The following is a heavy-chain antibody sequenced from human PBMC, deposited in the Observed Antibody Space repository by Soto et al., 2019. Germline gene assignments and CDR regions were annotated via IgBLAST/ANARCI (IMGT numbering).Heavy chain of an antibody. D-gene: IGHD5-18*01. CDR1: GSTFGDYA. V-gene: IGHV3-49*04. J-gene: IGHJ6*02. Sequence: GGSLRLSCTASGSTFGDYAMSWVRQAPGKGLEWVGFIRSKAYGGTTEYAASVKGRFTISRDDSKSIAYLQMNSLKTEDTAVYYCTRDLALVEYSYGDYYYYGMDVWGQGTTVTVSS. CDR3: TRDLALVEYSYGDYYYYGMDV. CDR2: IRSKAYGGTT.